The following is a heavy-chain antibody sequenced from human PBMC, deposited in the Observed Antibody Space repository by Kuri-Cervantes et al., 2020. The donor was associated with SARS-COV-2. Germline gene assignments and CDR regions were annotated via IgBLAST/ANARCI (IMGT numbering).Heavy chain of an antibody. CDR1: GSSVSSGCY. Sequence: SETLSLTWTVSGSSVSSGCYWGWIRQPPGKGLEWIGSIYHSGSTYYNPSLKSRVTISVDTSKNQFSLKLSSVTAADTAVYYCARGLLSNSVLWWNAGEAFDIWGQGTMVTVSS. D-gene: IGHD2-21*01. CDR2: IYHSGST. CDR3: ARGLLSNSVLWWNAGEAFDI. J-gene: IGHJ3*02. V-gene: IGHV4-38-2*02.